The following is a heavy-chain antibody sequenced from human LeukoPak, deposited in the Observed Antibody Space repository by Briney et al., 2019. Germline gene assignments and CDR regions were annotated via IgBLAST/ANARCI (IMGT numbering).Heavy chain of an antibody. D-gene: IGHD2-2*01. V-gene: IGHV1-69*13. Sequence: SVKVSCKASGGTFSSYAISWVRQAPGQGLEWMGGIIPIFGTAKYAQKFQGRVTITADESTSTAYMELSSLRSDDTAVYFCARDHRLQLENWFDPWGQGTLVTVSS. CDR3: ARDHRLQLENWFDP. CDR2: IIPIFGTA. J-gene: IGHJ5*02. CDR1: GGTFSSYA.